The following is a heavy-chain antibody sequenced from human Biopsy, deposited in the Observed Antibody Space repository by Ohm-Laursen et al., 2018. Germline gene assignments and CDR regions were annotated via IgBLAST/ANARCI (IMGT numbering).Heavy chain of an antibody. CDR1: GYMFLRYY. Sequence: GASVKVSCKASGYMFLRYYIHWVRQAPGKGLEWMGIIAPRGSDATYAQKFQGRLIMTTDTSTATVYMQLGNLTSEDTAVYFCARDGIELEATPTNADYYYFGMDVWGQGTTVTVS. CDR2: IAPRGSDA. CDR3: ARDGIELEATPTNADYYYFGMDV. D-gene: IGHD1-26*01. J-gene: IGHJ6*02. V-gene: IGHV1-46*01.